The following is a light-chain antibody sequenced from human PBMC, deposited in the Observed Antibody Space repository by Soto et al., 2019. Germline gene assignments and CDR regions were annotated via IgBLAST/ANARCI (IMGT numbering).Light chain of an antibody. J-gene: IGKJ1*01. Sequence: DLPLTPSLCSMSASVGDRVTITCRASQSISSYLNWYQQKPGKAPKLLIYAASSLQSGVPSRFSGSGSGTDFTLTITSLQPEDFATYYCQQSYTTPRTFGQGTKVDIK. CDR3: QQSYTTPRT. V-gene: IGKV1-39*01. CDR1: QSISSY. CDR2: AAS.